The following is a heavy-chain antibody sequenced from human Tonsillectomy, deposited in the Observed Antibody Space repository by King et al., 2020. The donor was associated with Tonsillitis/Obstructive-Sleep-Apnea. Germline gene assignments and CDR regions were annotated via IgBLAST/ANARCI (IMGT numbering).Heavy chain of an antibody. D-gene: IGHD1-1*01. Sequence: VQLVESGGGLVKPGGSLRLSCAASGFTFSDYYMSWIRQAPGKGLEWVSYISSSSDYTNYADSVKGRFTISRDNAKNSLYLQMNSLRAEDTAVYYCARERRRSDDAFDIWGQGTTVTVSS. CDR3: ARERRRSDDAFDI. V-gene: IGHV3-11*05. J-gene: IGHJ3*02. CDR1: GFTFSDYY. CDR2: ISSSSDYT.